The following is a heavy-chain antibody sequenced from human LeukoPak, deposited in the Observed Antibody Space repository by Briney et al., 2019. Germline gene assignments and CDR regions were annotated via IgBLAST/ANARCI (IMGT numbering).Heavy chain of an antibody. CDR2: FYYSGST. CDR1: GGSLRAYY. J-gene: IGHJ4*02. CDR3: ARGPNSGYGRFDY. V-gene: IGHV4-59*01. Sequence: SETLSLTCTVSGGSLRAYYWSWLRQPPGRGLEWIGYFYYSGSTTYNPSLRGRVTISVDTSNNQFSLKLNSVTAADTAVYYCARGPNSGYGRFDYWGQGTLVTVSS. D-gene: IGHD5-12*01.